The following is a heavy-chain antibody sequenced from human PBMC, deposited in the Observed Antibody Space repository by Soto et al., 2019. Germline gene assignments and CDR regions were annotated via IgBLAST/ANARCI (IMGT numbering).Heavy chain of an antibody. V-gene: IGHV3-23*01. J-gene: IGHJ4*02. CDR2: ISGSGDET. CDR3: GKGTFGSISKTCNS. Sequence: VQLLESGGGLVQPGGPLRLSCAASGFTFNKYAMTWVRQAPGMGLERFPAISGSGDETHYAYSVQGRFTLSRDISKNTLFLQMSSLRVEDAALYFCGKGTFGSISKTCNSWGQGTLVTVSS. D-gene: IGHD3-3*02. CDR1: GFTFNKYA.